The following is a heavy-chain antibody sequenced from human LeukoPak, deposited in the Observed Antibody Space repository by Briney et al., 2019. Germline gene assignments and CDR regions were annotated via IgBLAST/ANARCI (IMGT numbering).Heavy chain of an antibody. CDR3: AKDMVYGSQLLLPRSFDY. D-gene: IGHD2-15*01. J-gene: IGHJ4*02. Sequence: PGGSLRLSCAVSGLTFSRYAMSWVRQAPGKGLEWVSAISESGSGTYYADSVKGRFTISRDNSKDTLSLQMNSLRAEDTAVYYCAKDMVYGSQLLLPRSFDYWGQGTLVTVSS. CDR1: GLTFSRYA. V-gene: IGHV3-23*01. CDR2: ISESGSGT.